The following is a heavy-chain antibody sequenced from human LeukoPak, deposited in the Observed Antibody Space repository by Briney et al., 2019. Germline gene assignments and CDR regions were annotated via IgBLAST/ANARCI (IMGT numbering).Heavy chain of an antibody. CDR2: ISHTGDI. Sequence: GGSLRLSCAASGFTFSSYGMHWVRQAPGKGLEWVSHISHTGDIKYADSVKGRFTISRDNSKNSQYLQMTSLRAEDTAVYYCARSSGSYRPFDSWGQGILVTVSS. J-gene: IGHJ5*01. V-gene: IGHV3-48*04. D-gene: IGHD3-22*01. CDR3: ARSSGSYRPFDS. CDR1: GFTFSSYG.